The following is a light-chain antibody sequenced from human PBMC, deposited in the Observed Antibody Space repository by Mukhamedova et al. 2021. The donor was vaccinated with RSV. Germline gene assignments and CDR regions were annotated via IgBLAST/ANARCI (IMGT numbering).Light chain of an antibody. V-gene: IGKV1-13*02. Sequence: WYQRRVHGESPKVLLYRASTLAPGVSSRFSGSGSDTDFTLTIYNLQPEYFATYYCQQFNTYPPITFGQGTRLEVK. CDR2: RAS. J-gene: IGKJ5*01. CDR3: QQFNTYPPIT.